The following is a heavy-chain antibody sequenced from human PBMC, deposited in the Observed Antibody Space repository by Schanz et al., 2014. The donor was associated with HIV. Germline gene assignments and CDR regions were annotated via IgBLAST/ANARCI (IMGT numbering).Heavy chain of an antibody. J-gene: IGHJ3*01. CDR2: INSDGSST. CDR1: GFTFSGYG. V-gene: IGHV3-74*01. D-gene: IGHD3-10*01. Sequence: EVQLVESGGALVQPGGSLRLSCVASGFTFSGYGLHWVRQAPGEGLVWVSRINSDGSSTSYADSVKGRFTISRDNAKNTLYLQMSSLRAEDTAVYYCSRVGGWGAFDFWGQGTMLTVSS. CDR3: SRVGGWGAFDF.